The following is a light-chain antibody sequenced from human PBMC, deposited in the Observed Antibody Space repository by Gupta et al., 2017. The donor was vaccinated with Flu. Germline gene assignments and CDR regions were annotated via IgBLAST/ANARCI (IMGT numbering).Light chain of an antibody. CDR2: SDN. J-gene: IGLJ3*02. Sequence: QSVLPQPPSASGTPGQTVTIPCSGSSSNIVSNTVNWYHQLPGTAPKLLIESDNLRPSGVPDRFSCSKSGTSDSPAISGLQSEDEADDACSAWDDSMNGLWVFGGGTKLTVL. CDR3: SAWDDSMNGLWV. V-gene: IGLV1-44*01. CDR1: SSNIVSNT.